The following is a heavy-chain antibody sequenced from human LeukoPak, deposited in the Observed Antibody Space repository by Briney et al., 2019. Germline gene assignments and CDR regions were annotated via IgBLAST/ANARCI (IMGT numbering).Heavy chain of an antibody. V-gene: IGHV3-9*01. CDR3: AKDNGPKSALDL. CDR1: GSSIDDYA. J-gene: IGHJ3*01. D-gene: IGHD4-17*01. CDR2: ISWNSANI. Sequence: GGSLRLSCAASGSSIDDYAIHWVRQPPGKGLEWVSGISWNSANIGYADSIKGRFTISRDNAKNSVDLQIDSLRAEDTALYYCAKDNGPKSALDLWGQGTVVIVSS.